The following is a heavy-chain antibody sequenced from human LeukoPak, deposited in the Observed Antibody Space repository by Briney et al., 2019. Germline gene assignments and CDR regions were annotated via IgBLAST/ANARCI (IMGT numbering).Heavy chain of an antibody. V-gene: IGHV4-34*01. Sequence: SETLSLTCAVSGVSFNDYYWSWVRQTPGKGLEWIGEINHSGYTNDSPSLKSRVTLSIDTSRKQFSLNLRSVTVADTGIYYCTRMTTGHDYWGQGTLVTVYS. D-gene: IGHD4-17*01. CDR3: TRMTTGHDY. CDR1: GVSFNDYY. J-gene: IGHJ4*02. CDR2: INHSGYT.